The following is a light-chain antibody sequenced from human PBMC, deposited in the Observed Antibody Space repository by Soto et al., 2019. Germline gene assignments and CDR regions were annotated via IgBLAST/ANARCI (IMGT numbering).Light chain of an antibody. V-gene: IGKV1-5*01. Sequence: DIQMTQSPSTLSASVADRVTITCRASQSISSWLAWYQQRPGNAPTLLISAASRLQSGVPSRFSGRGSGTDFTLTISSLQPEDFATYYCLQDYDYPRTFGQGTKVDIK. CDR1: QSISSW. CDR2: AAS. CDR3: LQDYDYPRT. J-gene: IGKJ1*01.